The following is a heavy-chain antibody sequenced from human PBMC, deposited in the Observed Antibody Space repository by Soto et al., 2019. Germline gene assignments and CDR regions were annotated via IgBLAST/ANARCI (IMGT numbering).Heavy chain of an antibody. Sequence: PGGSLRLSCAASGFTFSSYSMSWVRQAPGKGLEWVSGFRSGGDDDTTYYADSVRGRFTISRDNSKNTLFLQMNSLRAEDTAIYYCAKKVNSGSGSQFFDYWGQGTPVTVYS. D-gene: IGHD3-10*01. CDR1: GFTFSSYS. CDR3: AKKVNSGSGSQFFDY. V-gene: IGHV3-23*01. CDR2: FRSGGDDDTT. J-gene: IGHJ4*02.